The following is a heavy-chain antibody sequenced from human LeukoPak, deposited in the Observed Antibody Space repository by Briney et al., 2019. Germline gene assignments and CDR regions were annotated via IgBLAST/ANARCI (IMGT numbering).Heavy chain of an antibody. CDR3: ARSQRSPEIDY. J-gene: IGHJ4*02. D-gene: IGHD6-25*01. CDR2: IIPIFGTA. Sequence: SVKVSCKASGGTFSSYAISWVRQAPGQGLEWMGGIIPIFGTANYAQKFQGRVTITADKSTSTAYMELSRLRSDDTAVYYCARSQRSPEIDYWGQGTLVTVSS. V-gene: IGHV1-69*06. CDR1: GGTFSSYA.